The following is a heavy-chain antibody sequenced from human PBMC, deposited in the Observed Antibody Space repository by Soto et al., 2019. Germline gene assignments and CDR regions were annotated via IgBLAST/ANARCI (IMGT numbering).Heavy chain of an antibody. D-gene: IGHD5-12*01. CDR3: ARDNSGYDYYYYYGMDV. J-gene: IGHJ6*02. Sequence: QVQLVQSGAEVKKPGSSVKVSCKASGGTFSSYTISWVRQAPGQGLEWMGRIIPILGIANYAPKFQGRVTITADKSTSTAYMELSSLRSDDTAVYYWARDNSGYDYYYYYGMDVWGQGTTVTVSS. CDR2: IIPILGIA. V-gene: IGHV1-69*08. CDR1: GGTFSSYT.